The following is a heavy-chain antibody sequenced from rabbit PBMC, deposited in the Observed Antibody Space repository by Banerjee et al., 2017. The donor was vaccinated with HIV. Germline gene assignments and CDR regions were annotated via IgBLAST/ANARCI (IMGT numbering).Heavy chain of an antibody. Sequence: QSLEESGGDLVKPGASLTLTCTASGFSFSGGSWIWGVRQAPGKGLEWIACIGTGSSGDTYYASWVNGRVTISSDNAQNTVDLQMNSLTAADTATYFCARAYGGKNYYNVWGQGTLVTVS. CDR1: GFSFSGGSW. V-gene: IGHV1S40*01. CDR3: ARAYGGKNYYNV. D-gene: IGHD8-1*01. J-gene: IGHJ3*01. CDR2: IGTGSSGDT.